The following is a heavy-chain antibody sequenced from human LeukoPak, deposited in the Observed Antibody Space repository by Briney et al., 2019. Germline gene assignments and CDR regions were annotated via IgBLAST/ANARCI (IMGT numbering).Heavy chain of an antibody. CDR2: IKEDGSAK. Sequence: PGGSLRLSCAASGFTFSKSWMSWVHQTPEKGLEWVANIKEDGSAKYYVDSVKGRFTISRDNAKNSLYLQMNSLRVEDTAVYYCAKDDEGYYWGQGVLVTVSS. J-gene: IGHJ4*02. CDR1: GFTFSKSW. D-gene: IGHD3-3*01. CDR3: AKDDEGYY. V-gene: IGHV3-7*04.